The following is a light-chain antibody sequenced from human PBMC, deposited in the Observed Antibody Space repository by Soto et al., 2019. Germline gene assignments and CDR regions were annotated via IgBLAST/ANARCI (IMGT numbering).Light chain of an antibody. CDR2: RNT. CDR3: AAWDDSLSAHV. J-gene: IGLJ1*01. V-gene: IGLV1-47*01. CDR1: SSIIGSNF. Sequence: QSVLTQPTSASGTPGQRVTISCSGSSSIIGSNFVYWYQQLPGTAPTRIISRNTQRPSGDPDRFSGSKAGTAASLAISGLRSEDEADYYCAAWDDSLSAHVFGTGTKVTVL.